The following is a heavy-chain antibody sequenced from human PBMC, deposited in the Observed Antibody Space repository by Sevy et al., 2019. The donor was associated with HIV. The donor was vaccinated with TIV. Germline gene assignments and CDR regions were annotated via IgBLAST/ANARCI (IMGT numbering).Heavy chain of an antibody. V-gene: IGHV3-7*01. Sequence: GGSLRLSCVASGFTFSSNWMTWVRQAPGKGLEWVANVKQDMSEKYYADSVKGRFTISRDNAKNSLYLQMNSLRAEDAAVYYCARAEQVTVLVVIGGLYFDLWGQGTLVTVSS. D-gene: IGHD2-21*01. CDR3: ARAEQVTVLVVIGGLYFDL. CDR1: GFTFSSNW. J-gene: IGHJ4*02. CDR2: VKQDMSEK.